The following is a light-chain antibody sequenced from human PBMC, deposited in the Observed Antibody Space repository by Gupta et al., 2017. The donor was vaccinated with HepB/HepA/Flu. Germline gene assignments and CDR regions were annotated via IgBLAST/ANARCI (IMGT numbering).Light chain of an antibody. J-gene: IGKJ1*01. CDR3: QQRSNWRGT. V-gene: IGKV3-11*01. CDR2: DAS. Sequence: EIVLTQSPATLSLSPGARATLSCRASQSVSSYLAWYQQKPGQAPRLLIYDASNRAPGIPARFSGSGSGTDFNLTISSLEPEDFAVYYCQQRSNWRGTFGQGTKVEIK. CDR1: QSVSSY.